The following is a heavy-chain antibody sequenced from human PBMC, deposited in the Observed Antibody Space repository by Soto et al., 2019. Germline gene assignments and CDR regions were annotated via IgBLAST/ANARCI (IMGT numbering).Heavy chain of an antibody. D-gene: IGHD2-2*01. V-gene: IGHV4-34*01. CDR1: GGSFSGYY. CDR2: INHSGST. J-gene: IGHJ6*02. Sequence: ASETLSLTCAVYGGSFSGYYWSWIRQPPGKGLEWIGEINHSGSTNYNPSLKSRVTISVDTSKNQFSLKLSSVTAADTAVYYCARGVGYCSSTSCAYYGMDVWGQGTTVTVSS. CDR3: ARGVGYCSSTSCAYYGMDV.